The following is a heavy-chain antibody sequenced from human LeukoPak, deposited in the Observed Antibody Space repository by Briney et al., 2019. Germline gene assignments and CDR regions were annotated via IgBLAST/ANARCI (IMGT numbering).Heavy chain of an antibody. CDR1: GYTFTNYG. Sequence: ASVKVSCKASGYTFTNYGITWVRQAPGQGLEWMGWISAYNGNTNYAQKLQGRVTMTTDTSTSTAYMGLRSLRSDDTAVYYCARGSDSSGYYHYYYFDYWGQGTLVTVSS. CDR3: ARGSDSSGYYHYYYFDY. J-gene: IGHJ4*02. D-gene: IGHD3-22*01. V-gene: IGHV1-18*01. CDR2: ISAYNGNT.